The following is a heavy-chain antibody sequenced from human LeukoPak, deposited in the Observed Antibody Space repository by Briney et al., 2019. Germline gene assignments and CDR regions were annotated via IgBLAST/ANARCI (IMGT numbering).Heavy chain of an antibody. J-gene: IGHJ4*02. V-gene: IGHV3-7*01. Sequence: PGGSLRLSCAASGFTFSTYWMSWVRQAPGKGLEWVANIKQDGSEKYFVDSVKGRFTISRDNAKNSLYLQMNSLRAEDTAVYYCARIGYSSGWYAFYFDCWGQGNLVTVSS. CDR3: ARIGYSSGWYAFYFDC. D-gene: IGHD6-19*01. CDR1: GFTFSTYW. CDR2: IKQDGSEK.